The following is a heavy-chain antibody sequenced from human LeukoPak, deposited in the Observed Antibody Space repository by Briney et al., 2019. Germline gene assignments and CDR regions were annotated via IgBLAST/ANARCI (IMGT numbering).Heavy chain of an antibody. CDR1: GGSFSGYY. V-gene: IGHV4-34*01. D-gene: IGHD4-17*01. Sequence: PSETLSLTCAVYGGSFSGYYWSWIRQPPGKGLEWIGEINHSGSTNYNPSLKSRVTISVDTSKNQFSLKLSSVTAADTAVYYCARFVTVTSKFDYWGQGTLVTVSS. CDR2: INHSGST. CDR3: ARFVTVTSKFDY. J-gene: IGHJ4*02.